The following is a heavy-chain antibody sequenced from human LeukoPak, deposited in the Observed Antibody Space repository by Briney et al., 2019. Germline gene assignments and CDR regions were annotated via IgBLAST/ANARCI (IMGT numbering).Heavy chain of an antibody. CDR2: IYYSGST. Sequence: PSETLSLTCTVSGGSISSSSHYWGWIRQPPGKGLEWIGSIYYSGSTYYNPSLKSRVTISVDTSKNQFSLKLSSVTAADTAVYYCARQDRYGPLDYWGQGTLVTVSS. CDR3: ARQDRYGPLDY. J-gene: IGHJ4*02. V-gene: IGHV4-39*01. D-gene: IGHD1-1*01. CDR1: GGSISSSSHY.